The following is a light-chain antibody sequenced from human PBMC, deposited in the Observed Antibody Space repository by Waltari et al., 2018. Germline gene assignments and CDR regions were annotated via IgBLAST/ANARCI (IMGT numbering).Light chain of an antibody. J-gene: IGLJ1*01. CDR3: SSYASSNNFA. CDR1: SSDVGGYNY. V-gene: IGLV2-8*01. CDR2: EVS. Sequence: QSALTQPPSASGSPGQSVTISCAGTSSDVGGYNYVSWYQQHPGNAPKRNVYEVSKRPAGVPDSFSGSKSCNTASLTFSGLHAENEAASYCSSYASSNNFAFGTRTKVTVL.